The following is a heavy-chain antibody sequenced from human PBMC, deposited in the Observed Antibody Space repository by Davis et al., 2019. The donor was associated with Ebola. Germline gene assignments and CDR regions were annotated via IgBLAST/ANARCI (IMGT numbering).Heavy chain of an antibody. CDR3: AREVGETKLDQ. J-gene: IGHJ4*02. CDR1: GCTFSIYT. V-gene: IGHV1-69*13. CDR2: VIPAFGTT. Sequence: SVKVSCKASGCTFSIYTITWVRQAPGQGLEWMGWVIPAFGTTNSAQKFQGRVTLTADESTSTAYMELTNLRSDDTAVYYCAREVGETKLDQWGQGTLVTVSS. D-gene: IGHD1-26*01.